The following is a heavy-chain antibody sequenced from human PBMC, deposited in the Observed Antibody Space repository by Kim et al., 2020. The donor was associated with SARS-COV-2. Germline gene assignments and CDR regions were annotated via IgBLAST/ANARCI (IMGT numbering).Heavy chain of an antibody. J-gene: IGHJ4*02. CDR2: IHSSGNT. V-gene: IGHV4-59*01. Sequence: SETLSLTCTVSGGSMNNFYWSWIRQPPGKGLEWIGYIHSSGNTNYNPSLKSRVTMSVDTSKNQFSLKVTSVSAADTAVYYCARGGWYVDYWGQGTLVTVSS. CDR3: ARGGWYVDY. CDR1: GGSMNNFY. D-gene: IGHD6-19*01.